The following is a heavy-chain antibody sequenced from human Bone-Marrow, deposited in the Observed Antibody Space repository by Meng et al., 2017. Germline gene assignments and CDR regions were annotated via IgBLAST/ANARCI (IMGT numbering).Heavy chain of an antibody. D-gene: IGHD3-16*02. J-gene: IGHJ4*02. Sequence: GESLKISCAASGFTFSDYYMSWIRQAPGKGLEWVSYISSSGSTTYYAVSVKGRFTISRDNAKNSLYLQMNSLRAEDTAVYYCARDSYDCVWGSYRYNYFDYWGQGTLVTVSS. V-gene: IGHV3-11*01. CDR2: ISSSGSTT. CDR3: ARDSYDCVWGSYRYNYFDY. CDR1: GFTFSDYY.